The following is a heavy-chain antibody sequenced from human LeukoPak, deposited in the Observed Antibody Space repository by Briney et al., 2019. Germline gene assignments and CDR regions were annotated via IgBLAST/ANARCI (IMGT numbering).Heavy chain of an antibody. V-gene: IGHV1-8*01. CDR1: GYTFTSYD. Sequence: GDSVKVSCKASGYTFTSYDINWVRQATGQGLEWMGWMNPNSGNTGYAQKFQGRVTMTRNTSISTAYMELSSLRSEDTAVYYCARVGLQYYYYYYMDVWGKGTTVTVSS. CDR3: ARVGLQYYYYYYMDV. J-gene: IGHJ6*03. CDR2: MNPNSGNT.